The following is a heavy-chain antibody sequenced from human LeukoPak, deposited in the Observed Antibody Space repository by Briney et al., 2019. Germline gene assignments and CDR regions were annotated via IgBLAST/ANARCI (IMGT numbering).Heavy chain of an antibody. CDR2: ISPYNGNT. J-gene: IGHJ4*02. Sequence: ASLKVSCKASVDTFTNYGITWVRQAPGHGLEWRGWISPYNGNTNYTQNLQGSITITTDTSTTTAYVELRSLRSDDTAVYYCARDLKWYSAYFDYWGQGTLVTVSS. CDR1: VDTFTNYG. D-gene: IGHD1-26*01. CDR3: ARDLKWYSAYFDY. V-gene: IGHV1-18*01.